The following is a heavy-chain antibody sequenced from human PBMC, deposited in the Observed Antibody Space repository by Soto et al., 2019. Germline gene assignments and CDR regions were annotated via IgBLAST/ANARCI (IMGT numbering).Heavy chain of an antibody. Sequence: EAQLVESGGGSVQPGGSLRLSCAASGFSLSNHWMTWVRQAPGKGLEWVANINQGGSETYHVDFVKGRFTISRDNAKNSVYLQTNSLMDYDTAVYYCVRIRIVAGNDVWGHGTTVTVSS. J-gene: IGHJ6*02. CDR1: GFSLSNHW. V-gene: IGHV3-7*03. CDR2: INQGGSET. CDR3: VRIRIVAGNDV. D-gene: IGHD6-19*01.